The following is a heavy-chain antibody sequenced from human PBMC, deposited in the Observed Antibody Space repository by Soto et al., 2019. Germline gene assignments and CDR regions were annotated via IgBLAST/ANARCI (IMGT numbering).Heavy chain of an antibody. CDR3: AIVGAAAAPGYFDY. Sequence: PSETLSLTCAVSGGSISSSNWWSWVRQPPGKGLEWIGNIFDSGSTNYNPSLKSRVTISVDTSKNQLSLRVRSVTAADTAVYYCAIVGAAAAPGYFDYWGQGTLVTVSS. D-gene: IGHD6-13*01. V-gene: IGHV4-4*02. CDR1: GGSISSSNW. CDR2: IFDSGST. J-gene: IGHJ4*02.